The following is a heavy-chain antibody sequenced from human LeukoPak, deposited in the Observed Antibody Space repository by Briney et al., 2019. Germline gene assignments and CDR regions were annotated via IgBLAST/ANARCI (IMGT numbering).Heavy chain of an antibody. CDR1: GGSISSSSYY. CDR2: IYYSGST. D-gene: IGHD4-17*01. V-gene: IGHV4-61*01. CDR3: ARDLSPTVTIYGMDV. Sequence: SETLSLTCTVSGGSISSSSYYWSWIRQPPGKGLEWIGYIYYSGSTNYNPSLKSRVTISVDTSKNQFSLKLSSVTAADTAVYYCARDLSPTVTIYGMDVWGQGTTVTVSS. J-gene: IGHJ6*02.